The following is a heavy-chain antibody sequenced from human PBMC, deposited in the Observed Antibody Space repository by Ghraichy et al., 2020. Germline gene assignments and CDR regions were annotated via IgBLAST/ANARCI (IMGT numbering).Heavy chain of an antibody. CDR2: ISSSSSYI. J-gene: IGHJ4*02. Sequence: GSLRLSCAASGFTFSSYSMNWVRQAPGKGLEWVSSISSSSSYIYYADSVKGRFTISRDNAKNSLYLQMNSLRAEDTAVYYCARDASIAAAGTGDYWGQGTLVTVSS. CDR3: ARDASIAAAGTGDY. D-gene: IGHD6-13*01. CDR1: GFTFSSYS. V-gene: IGHV3-21*01.